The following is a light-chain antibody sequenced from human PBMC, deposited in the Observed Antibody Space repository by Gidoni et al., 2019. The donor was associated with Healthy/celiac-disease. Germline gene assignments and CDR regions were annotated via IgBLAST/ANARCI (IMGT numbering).Light chain of an antibody. CDR1: SSDVGGSTY. CDR3: SSYTSSSTYV. J-gene: IGLJ1*01. Sequence: QSALTQPASVSGSPGQSITISCTGTSSDVGGSTYVSWYQQPPGKAPKLIIYDVSNRPSGVSNRFSGSKSGNTASLTISGLQAEDEADYYCSSYTSSSTYVFGTGTKVTVL. V-gene: IGLV2-14*03. CDR2: DVS.